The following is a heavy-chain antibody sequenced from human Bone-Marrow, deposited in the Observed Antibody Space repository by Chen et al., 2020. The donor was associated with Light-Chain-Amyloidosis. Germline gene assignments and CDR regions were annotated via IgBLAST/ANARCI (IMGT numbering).Heavy chain of an antibody. CDR3: AKDFSSPYDSSGYPPTANWFDP. Sequence: VQLVESGGGLVQPGGSLRLSCAASGFTFSSYGMHWVRQAPGKGLEWVAFIRYDGSNKYYADSVKGRFTISRDNSKNTLYLQMNSLRAEDTAVYYCAKDFSSPYDSSGYPPTANWFDPWGQGTLVTVSS. J-gene: IGHJ5*02. D-gene: IGHD3-22*01. V-gene: IGHV3-30*02. CDR2: IRYDGSNK. CDR1: GFTFSSYG.